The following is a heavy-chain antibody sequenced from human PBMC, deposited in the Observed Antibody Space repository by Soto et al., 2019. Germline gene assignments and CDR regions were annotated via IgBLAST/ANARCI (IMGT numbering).Heavy chain of an antibody. CDR1: GFPFRGPA. CDR2: IRSKANSYAT. Sequence: GGSLGLPCAPSGFPFRGPAMHWARTASGKGLEWVGRIRSKANSYATAYAASVKGRFTISRDDSKNTAYLQMNSLKTEDTAVDYCTRPQEFNWFDPWGQGNLVTFSS. V-gene: IGHV3-73*01. CDR3: TRPQEFNWFDP. J-gene: IGHJ5*02.